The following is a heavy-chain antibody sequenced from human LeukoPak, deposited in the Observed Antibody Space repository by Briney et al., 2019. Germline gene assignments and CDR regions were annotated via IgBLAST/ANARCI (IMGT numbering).Heavy chain of an antibody. Sequence: GGSLRLSCAASGFTFSSYWMSWVRQAPGKGLEWVANIKQDGSEKYYVDSVKGRFTISRDNAKNSLYLQMNSLRAEDTAVYYCAKDGFYGDVDYWGQGTLVTVSS. CDR3: AKDGFYGDVDY. CDR1: GFTFSSYW. V-gene: IGHV3-7*01. CDR2: IKQDGSEK. D-gene: IGHD4-17*01. J-gene: IGHJ4*02.